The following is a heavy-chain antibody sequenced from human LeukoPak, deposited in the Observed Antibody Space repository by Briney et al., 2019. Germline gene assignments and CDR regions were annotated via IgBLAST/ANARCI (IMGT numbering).Heavy chain of an antibody. CDR1: GLTFSNYN. D-gene: IGHD3-22*01. CDR2: IKQDGSEK. J-gene: IGHJ3*02. CDR3: ARVKYYYDSSGDDAFDI. V-gene: IGHV3-7*01. Sequence: GGSLRLSCAASGLTFSNYNMNWVRQAPGKGLEWVANIKQDGSEKYYVDSVKGRFTISRDNAKNSLYLQMNSLRAEDTAVYYCARVKYYYDSSGDDAFDIWGQGTMVTVSS.